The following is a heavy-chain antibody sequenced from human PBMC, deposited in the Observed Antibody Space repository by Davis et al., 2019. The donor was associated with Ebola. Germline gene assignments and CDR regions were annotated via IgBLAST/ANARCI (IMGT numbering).Heavy chain of an antibody. Sequence: GGSLRLSCAASGFTFDDYAMHWVRQAPGKGLEWVSLISGDGGSTYYADSVKGRFTISRDNSKNSLYLQMNSLRTEDTALYYCAKDSNEADDLYYYGMGVWGQGTTVTVSS. D-gene: IGHD1-1*01. CDR2: ISGDGGST. J-gene: IGHJ6*02. CDR1: GFTFDDYA. V-gene: IGHV3-43*02. CDR3: AKDSNEADDLYYYGMGV.